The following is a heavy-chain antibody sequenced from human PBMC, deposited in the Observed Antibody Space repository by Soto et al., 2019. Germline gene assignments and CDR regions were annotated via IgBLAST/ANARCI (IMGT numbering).Heavy chain of an antibody. J-gene: IGHJ4*02. D-gene: IGHD6-19*01. CDR3: AKGQWLVQGYFDY. CDR2: ISGSGGST. V-gene: IGHV3-23*01. CDR1: GFTFISYA. Sequence: GGSLRHSCAASGFTFISYAMSLVRQAPGKGLEWVSAISGSGGSTYYADSVKGRFTISRDNSKNTLYLQMNSLRAEDTAVYYCAKGQWLVQGYFDYWGQGTLVTVSS.